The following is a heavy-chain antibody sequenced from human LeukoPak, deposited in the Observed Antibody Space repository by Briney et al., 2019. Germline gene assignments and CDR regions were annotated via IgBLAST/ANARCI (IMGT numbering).Heavy chain of an antibody. CDR1: GGSISSGSYY. Sequence: SQTLSLTCTVSGGSISSGSYYWSWIRQPAGKGLEWIGRIYTSGSTNYNPSLKSRVTISVDTSKNQFSLKLSSVTAADTAVYYCARAGYGSGWYYFDYWGQGTLVTVSS. D-gene: IGHD6-19*01. V-gene: IGHV4-61*02. CDR3: ARAGYGSGWYYFDY. CDR2: IYTSGST. J-gene: IGHJ4*02.